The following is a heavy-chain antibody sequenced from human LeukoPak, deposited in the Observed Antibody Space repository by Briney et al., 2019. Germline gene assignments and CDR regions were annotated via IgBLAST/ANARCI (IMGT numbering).Heavy chain of an antibody. V-gene: IGHV3-7*03. J-gene: IGHJ4*02. D-gene: IGHD6-13*01. CDR3: VKDISVAAAEGGDFDY. CDR1: AFIFSGHW. Sequence: PGGSLRLSCEGSAFIFSGHWMNWVRQTPGKGLEWVASIKEDGSERQYVDSVKGRFTISRDNARNSLYLQMNSLRAEDTAFYYCVKDISVAAAEGGDFDYWGQGTLVTVSS. CDR2: IKEDGSER.